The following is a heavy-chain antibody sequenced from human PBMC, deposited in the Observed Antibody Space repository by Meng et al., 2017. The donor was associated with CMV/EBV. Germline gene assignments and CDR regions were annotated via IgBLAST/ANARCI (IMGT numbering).Heavy chain of an antibody. V-gene: IGHV3-30*03. CDR1: GFTFSSYS. J-gene: IGHJ4*02. Sequence: GGSLRLSCAASGFTFSSYSMNWVRQAPGKGLEWVAVISYVGSNEYYADSVKGRFTISRDNSKNTLYLQMNSLRAEDTAVYYCARTRDVLRFLEWLLPIDYWGQGTLVTVSS. CDR2: ISYVGSNE. CDR3: ARTRDVLRFLEWLLPIDY. D-gene: IGHD3-3*01.